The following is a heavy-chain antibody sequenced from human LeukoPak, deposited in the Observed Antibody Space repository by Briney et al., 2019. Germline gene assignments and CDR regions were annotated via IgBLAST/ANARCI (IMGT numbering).Heavy chain of an antibody. D-gene: IGHD1/OR15-1a*01. Sequence: GGSLRLSCTASGLTLSGYWMHWVRQVPGKGLVWVSRIGSDGSGTSYADSVKGRFTISRDDVKNMVYLQMNSLRVEDTGLYYCSTVEHFWGQGTLVTVSS. V-gene: IGHV3-74*01. J-gene: IGHJ4*02. CDR3: STVEHF. CDR2: IGSDGSGT. CDR1: GLTLSGYW.